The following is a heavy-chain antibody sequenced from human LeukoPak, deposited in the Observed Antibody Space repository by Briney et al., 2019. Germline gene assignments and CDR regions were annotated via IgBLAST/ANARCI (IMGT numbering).Heavy chain of an antibody. Sequence: PSETLSLTCAVYGGSFSGYYWSWIRQPPGKGLEWIGEVNHSGSTNYNPSLRSRVTISVDTSKNQFSLKLRSVTAADTAVYYCARGPPPFYYDSSGYTFDYWGQGTLVTVSS. CDR1: GGSFSGYY. J-gene: IGHJ4*02. CDR2: VNHSGST. V-gene: IGHV4-34*01. CDR3: ARGPPPFYYDSSGYTFDY. D-gene: IGHD3-22*01.